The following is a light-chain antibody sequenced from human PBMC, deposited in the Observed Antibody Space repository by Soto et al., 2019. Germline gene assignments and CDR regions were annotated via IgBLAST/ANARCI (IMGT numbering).Light chain of an antibody. Sequence: DIPMTQSPSSLSASVGDRVTITCRASQDISNDLSWFQQKPGKAPRSLIYGASSLHSGVPSKFSGTRSGTEFTLTISSLQPEDFASYYCQQYNIYPITFGQGTRLEIK. J-gene: IGKJ5*01. CDR2: GAS. V-gene: IGKV1-16*02. CDR3: QQYNIYPIT. CDR1: QDISND.